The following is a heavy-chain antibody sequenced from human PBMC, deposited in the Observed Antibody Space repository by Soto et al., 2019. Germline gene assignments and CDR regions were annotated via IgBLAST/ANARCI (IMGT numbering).Heavy chain of an antibody. V-gene: IGHV4-34*01. CDR2: INHSGST. Sequence: QVQLQQWGAGLLKPSETLSLTCAVYGGSFSGYYWSWIRQPPGKGLEWIGEINHSGSTNYNPSLTSRVTISVDTSKNQFSLKLSSVTAADTAVYYCARVLGARGFDYWGQGTLVTVSS. CDR1: GGSFSGYY. CDR3: ARVLGARGFDY. J-gene: IGHJ4*02. D-gene: IGHD1-26*01.